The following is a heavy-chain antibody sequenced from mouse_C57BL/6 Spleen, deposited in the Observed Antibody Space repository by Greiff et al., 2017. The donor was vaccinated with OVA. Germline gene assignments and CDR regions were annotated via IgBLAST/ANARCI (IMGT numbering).Heavy chain of an antibody. D-gene: IGHD2-5*01. V-gene: IGHV1-9*01. J-gene: IGHJ3*01. Sequence: QVQLQQSGAELMKPGASVKLSCKATGYTFTGYWIEWVKQRPGHGLEWIGEILPGSGSTNYNEKFKGKATFTADTSSNTAYMQRSSLTTEDSAIYYCARTYYSNYGLAYWGQGTLVTVSA. CDR2: ILPGSGST. CDR3: ARTYYSNYGLAY. CDR1: GYTFTGYW.